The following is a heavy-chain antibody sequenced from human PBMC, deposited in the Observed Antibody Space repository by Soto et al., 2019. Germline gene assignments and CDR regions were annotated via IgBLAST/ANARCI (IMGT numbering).Heavy chain of an antibody. CDR3: ARESEDLTSNFDD. J-gene: IGHJ4*01. CDR2: ISSTTNYI. CDR1: GFTFSSYS. V-gene: IGHV3-21*06. Sequence: GVSLRLSCAASGFTFSSYSMNWVRQAPGKGLEWVSSISSTTNYIYYGDSMKGRFTISRDNAKNSLYLEMNSLRAEDTAVYYCARESEDLTSNFDDWVHGTLVTVSP.